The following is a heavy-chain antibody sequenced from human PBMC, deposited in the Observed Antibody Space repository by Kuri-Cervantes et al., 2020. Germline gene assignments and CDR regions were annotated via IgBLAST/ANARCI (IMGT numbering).Heavy chain of an antibody. Sequence: GGSLRLSCAASGFTFDDYAMHWVRQAPGKGLEWVSGISWNSGSIGYADSVKGRFTISRDNAKNSLYLQMNSLRAEDTAVYYCARTDWYFDLWGRGTLVTVSS. CDR1: GFTFDDYA. V-gene: IGHV3-9*01. CDR2: ISWNSGSI. CDR3: ARTDWYFDL. D-gene: IGHD1-14*01. J-gene: IGHJ2*01.